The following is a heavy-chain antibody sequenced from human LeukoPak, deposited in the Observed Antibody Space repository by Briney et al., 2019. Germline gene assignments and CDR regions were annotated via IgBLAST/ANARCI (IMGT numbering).Heavy chain of an antibody. CDR3: AARRITMVRGVPPPFDY. Sequence: PSETLSLTCTVAGGSISSYYCSWIRQPPGKGLGWIGFMYYSGSTNNNPSLKSRVTISVDTSNNQFSLTLSSVTAADTAVYYCAARRITMVRGVPPPFDYWGQGTLVTVSS. D-gene: IGHD3-10*01. V-gene: IGHV4-59*01. J-gene: IGHJ4*02. CDR1: GGSISSYY. CDR2: MYYSGST.